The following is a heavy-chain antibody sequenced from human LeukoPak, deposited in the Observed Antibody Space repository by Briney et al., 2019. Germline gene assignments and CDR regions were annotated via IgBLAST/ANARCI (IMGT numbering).Heavy chain of an antibody. D-gene: IGHD4-11*01. J-gene: IGHJ3*02. CDR3: ARRFTTVTTEAFDI. V-gene: IGHV4-39*07. Sequence: SETLSLTCTVSGGSISSSSYYWGWLRQPPGRGLEWIGSIYYSGSTYYNPSLKSRVTISVDTSKNQFSLKLSSVTAADTAVYYCARRFTTVTTEAFDIWGQGTMVTVSS. CDR2: IYYSGST. CDR1: GGSISSSSYY.